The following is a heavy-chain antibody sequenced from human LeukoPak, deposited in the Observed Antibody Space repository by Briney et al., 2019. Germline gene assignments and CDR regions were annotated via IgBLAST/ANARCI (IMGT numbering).Heavy chain of an antibody. CDR3: ARDVGSGSYSASDY. V-gene: IGHV3-21*01. CDR1: GFSFSRYS. J-gene: IGHJ4*02. Sequence: GGSLRLSCAASGFSFSRYSVNWVRQAPGKGLEWVSFIGSSSRYIYYADSVKGRFTISRDDAENSLYLQMNSLRAEDTAVYYCARDVGSGSYSASDYWGQGTLVTVSS. D-gene: IGHD3-10*01. CDR2: IGSSSRYI.